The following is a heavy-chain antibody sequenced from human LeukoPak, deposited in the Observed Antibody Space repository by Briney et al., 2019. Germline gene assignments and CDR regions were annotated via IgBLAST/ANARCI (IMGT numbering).Heavy chain of an antibody. Sequence: ASVKVSCKASGYTFTGYYMHWVRQAPGQGLEWMGWINPNSGGTNYAQKFQGRVTMTRDTSISTAYMELSRLRSDDTAVYYCARDRVNIEWEPTRQNWFDPWGQGTLVTVSS. CDR1: GYTFTGYY. D-gene: IGHD1-26*01. V-gene: IGHV1-2*02. J-gene: IGHJ5*02. CDR2: INPNSGGT. CDR3: ARDRVNIEWEPTRQNWFDP.